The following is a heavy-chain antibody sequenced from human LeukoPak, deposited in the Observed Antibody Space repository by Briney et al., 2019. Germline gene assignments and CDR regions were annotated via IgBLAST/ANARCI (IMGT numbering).Heavy chain of an antibody. CDR2: ISGGGGTT. J-gene: IGHJ4*02. CDR3: AKADGSAWYRGDY. CDR1: GFTFDDYA. Sequence: GGSLRLSCAASGFTFDDYAMSWVRQAPGKGLEWVSAISGGGGTTYYADSVKGRFTISRDNSKNTLSLQMYSLRAEDTALYYCAKADGSAWYRGDYWGQGTLVTVSS. V-gene: IGHV3-23*01. D-gene: IGHD6-19*01.